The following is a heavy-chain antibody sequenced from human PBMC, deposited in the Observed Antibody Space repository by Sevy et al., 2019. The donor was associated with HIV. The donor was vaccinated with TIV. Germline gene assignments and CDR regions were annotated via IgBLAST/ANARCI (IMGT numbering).Heavy chain of an antibody. J-gene: IGHJ6*03. V-gene: IGHV3-74*01. D-gene: IGHD1-26*01. Sequence: GSLRLSCVASGFTFDSYWMHWVRQAPGKGLVRVSRINSHGSSTPYADSVKGRFTISRDNAKNTLYLQLNRLGAEDTAVYYCTRGDPIVPPAGYYYHMDVWGKGTTVTVSS. CDR3: TRGDPIVPPAGYYYHMDV. CDR2: INSHGSST. CDR1: GFTFDSYW.